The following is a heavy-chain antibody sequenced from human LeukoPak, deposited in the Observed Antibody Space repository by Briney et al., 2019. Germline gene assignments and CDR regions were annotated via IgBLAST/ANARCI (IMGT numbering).Heavy chain of an antibody. CDR2: INPYNGNT. D-gene: IGHD3-22*01. V-gene: IGHV1-18*01. J-gene: IGHJ4*02. Sequence: ASVKVSCKASGYTFISYGISWVRQAPGQGLEWMGWINPYNGNTNYAQKLQGRVTMTTDTSTSTAYMELRSLRSDDTAVYYCARGTHYYDSSGLPPYFDYWGQGTLVTVSS. CDR1: GYTFISYG. CDR3: ARGTHYYDSSGLPPYFDY.